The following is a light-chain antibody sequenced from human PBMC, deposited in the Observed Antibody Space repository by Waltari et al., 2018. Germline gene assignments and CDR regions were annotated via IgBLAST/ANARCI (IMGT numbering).Light chain of an antibody. V-gene: IGKV3-20*01. CDR1: QSVSRT. J-gene: IGKJ1*01. CDR3: QHYVRLPAT. CDR2: GAS. Sequence: IVLTLSPGTLSLSPGARAPLSCRASQSVSRTLAWYQQKPGQAPRLLIYGASTRATGIPDRFSGSGSGTDFSLTISRLEPEDFAVYYCQHYVRLPATFGQGTKVEIK.